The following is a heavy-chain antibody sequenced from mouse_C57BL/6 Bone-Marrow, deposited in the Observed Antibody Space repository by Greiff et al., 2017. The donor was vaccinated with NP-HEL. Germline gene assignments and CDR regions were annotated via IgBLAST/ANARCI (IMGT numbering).Heavy chain of an antibody. CDR2: IYPGDGDT. J-gene: IGHJ2*01. V-gene: IGHV1-82*01. D-gene: IGHD2-4*01. Sequence: QVQLQQSGPELVKPGASVKISCKASGYAFSSSWMNWVKQRPGKGLEWIGRIYPGDGDTNYNGKFKGKATLTADKSSSTAYMQLSSLTSEDSAVDCCARYYDYDAGDYWGQGTTLTVSS. CDR1: GYAFSSSW. CDR3: ARYYDYDAGDY.